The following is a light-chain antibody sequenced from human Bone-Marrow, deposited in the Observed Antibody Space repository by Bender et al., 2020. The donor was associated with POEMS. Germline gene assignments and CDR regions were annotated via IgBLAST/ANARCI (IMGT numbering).Light chain of an antibody. V-gene: IGLV3-21*02. CDR1: NIGSKS. J-gene: IGLJ2*01. CDR3: QVWDSDSDHLI. Sequence: SYELTQPPSVSVAPGQTARITCGGTNIGSKSVHWYQQQPGQAPVLVVYDDSERPSGIPDRFSGSNSGNTATLTISRVEGGDEADYYCQVWDSDSDHLIFGGGTKLTVL. CDR2: DDS.